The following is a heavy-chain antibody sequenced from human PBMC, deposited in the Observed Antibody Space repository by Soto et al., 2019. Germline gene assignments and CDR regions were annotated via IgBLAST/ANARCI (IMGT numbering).Heavy chain of an antibody. CDR1: GFTFSSYA. CDR2: ISYDGSNK. V-gene: IGHV3-30-3*01. J-gene: IGHJ4*02. Sequence: PGGSLRLSCAASGFTFSSYAMHWVRQAPGKGLEWVAVISYDGSNKYYADSVKGRFTISRDNSKNTLYLQMNSLRAEDTAVYYCARDLPMDVVPAAPPGYWGQGTLVTVSS. D-gene: IGHD2-2*01. CDR3: ARDLPMDVVPAAPPGY.